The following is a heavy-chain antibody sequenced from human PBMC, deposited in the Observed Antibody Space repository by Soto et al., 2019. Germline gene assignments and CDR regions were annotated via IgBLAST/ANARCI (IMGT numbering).Heavy chain of an antibody. CDR2: IYYSGST. J-gene: IGHJ5*02. CDR1: GGSFSGYS. D-gene: IGHD3-3*01. Sequence: PSETLSLTCAVYGGSFSGYSWSWIRQPPGKGLEWIGYIYYSGSTYYNPSLKSRVTISLDTSKNQFSLKLSSVTAADTAVYYCARSISPWGQGALVTVSS. CDR3: ARSISP. V-gene: IGHV4-34*09.